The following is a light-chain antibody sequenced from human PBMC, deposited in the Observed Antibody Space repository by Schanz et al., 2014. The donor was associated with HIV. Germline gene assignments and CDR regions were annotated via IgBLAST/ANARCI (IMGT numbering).Light chain of an antibody. CDR2: KAS. Sequence: DIQMTQSPSTLSASVGDRVTITCRASQSINNWLAWYQQKPGKAPKLLIYKASSLESGVPSRFSGSGSGTEFTLTISSLQPDDSATYYCQQYKSYPLTFGGGTKVEIK. J-gene: IGKJ4*01. CDR3: QQYKSYPLT. V-gene: IGKV1-5*03. CDR1: QSINNW.